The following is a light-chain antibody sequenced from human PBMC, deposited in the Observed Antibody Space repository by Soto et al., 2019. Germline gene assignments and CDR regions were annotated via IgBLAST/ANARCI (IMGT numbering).Light chain of an antibody. Sequence: EIVMTQSPATLSVSPGERATLSCRASQSVSSNLAWYQQKPGQAPRLLIYGASTRATGIPARFSGSGSGTEFTLPCSSLQSEDFEFYYCQQYNNWPGTFGQGTQVAIK. CDR2: GAS. V-gene: IGKV3-15*01. J-gene: IGKJ1*01. CDR3: QQYNNWPGT. CDR1: QSVSSN.